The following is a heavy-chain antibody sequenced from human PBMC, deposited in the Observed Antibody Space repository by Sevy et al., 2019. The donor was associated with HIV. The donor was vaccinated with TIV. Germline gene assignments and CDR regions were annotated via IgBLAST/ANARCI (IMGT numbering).Heavy chain of an antibody. D-gene: IGHD1-26*01. CDR3: AGENAWGRGYS. V-gene: IGHV4-59*08. Sequence: SEILSLTCTVSGGSITSLYWNWIRQPPGKGLEWIANIYYNGHINYNPALKSRVPLSLDTSKNQFSLRLSSVTAADTAMYYCAGENAWGRGYSWGEGTLVTVSS. J-gene: IGHJ4*02. CDR2: IYYNGHI. CDR1: GGSITSLY.